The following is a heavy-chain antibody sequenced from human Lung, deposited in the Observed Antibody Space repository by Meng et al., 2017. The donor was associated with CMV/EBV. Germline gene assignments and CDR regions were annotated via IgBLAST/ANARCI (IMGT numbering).Heavy chain of an antibody. D-gene: IGHD3-16*01. CDR1: GFTFSSYE. CDR2: ISSSGSTI. J-gene: IGHJ4*02. Sequence: GGSXRLXXTASGFTFSSYEMNWVRQAPGKGLEWVSYISSSGSTIHYADSVKGRFTISRDNAQESLYLQMNSLRAEDTAIYYCARDTGWDLHPYYFDYWGQGTMVXVSS. V-gene: IGHV3-48*03. CDR3: ARDTGWDLHPYYFDY.